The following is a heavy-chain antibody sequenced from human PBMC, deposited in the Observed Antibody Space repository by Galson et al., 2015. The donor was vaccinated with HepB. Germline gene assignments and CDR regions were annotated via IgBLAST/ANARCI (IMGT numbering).Heavy chain of an antibody. D-gene: IGHD3-22*01. CDR1: GGSISSYY. J-gene: IGHJ5*02. CDR3: ARERGDNYYDSSGELVGWFDP. CDR2: IYYSGST. V-gene: IGHV4-59*01. Sequence: SETLSLTCAVSGGSISSYYWSWIRQPPGKGLEWIGYIYYSGSTNYNPSLKSRVTISVDTSKNQFSLKLSSVTAADTAVYYCARERGDNYYDSSGELVGWFDPWGQGTLVTVSS.